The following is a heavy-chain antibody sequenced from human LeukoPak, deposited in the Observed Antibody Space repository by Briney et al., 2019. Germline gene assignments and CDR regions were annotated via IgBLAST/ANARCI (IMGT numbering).Heavy chain of an antibody. CDR1: GGSISSGGYY. V-gene: IGHV4-31*03. CDR2: IYYSGST. D-gene: IGHD3-10*01. Sequence: SETLSLTCTVSGGSISSGGYYWSWIRQHPGKGLVWIVYIYYSGSTYYNPSLKSRVIISVDTSKNQFSLKLSSVTAADTAVYYCARTYYYGSGSYYNKDVPSYYFDYWGQGTLVTVSS. J-gene: IGHJ4*02. CDR3: ARTYYYGSGSYYNKDVPSYYFDY.